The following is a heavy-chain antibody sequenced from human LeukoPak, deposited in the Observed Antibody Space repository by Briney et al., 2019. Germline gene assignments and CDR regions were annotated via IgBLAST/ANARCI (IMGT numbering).Heavy chain of an antibody. D-gene: IGHD3-22*01. CDR1: GFTFSSYA. CDR3: AKDPRYSRSGFHYWFDY. CDR2: ISGSGGST. J-gene: IGHJ4*02. Sequence: GGSLRLSCAASGFTFSSYAMSWVRQAPGKGLEWVSAISGSGGSTYYADSVKGRFTISRDNSKNTLYLQMNSLRVEDTAIFYCAKDPRYSRSGFHYWFDYWGQGTRVTVSS. V-gene: IGHV3-23*01.